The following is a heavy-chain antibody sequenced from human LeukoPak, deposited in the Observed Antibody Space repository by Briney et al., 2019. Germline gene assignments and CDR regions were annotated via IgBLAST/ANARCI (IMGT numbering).Heavy chain of an antibody. Sequence: ASVTVSCTASGYTFTSYDFNWVRRATGQGLEWMGWMSPNSGNTGYAQKFQGRVTMTSNTSISTAYMELSGLRSEDTAIYYCARGPSYYDFHHWGQGTLVTVSS. CDR1: GYTFTSYD. D-gene: IGHD3-3*01. CDR3: ARGPSYYDFHH. V-gene: IGHV1-8*01. CDR2: MSPNSGNT. J-gene: IGHJ4*02.